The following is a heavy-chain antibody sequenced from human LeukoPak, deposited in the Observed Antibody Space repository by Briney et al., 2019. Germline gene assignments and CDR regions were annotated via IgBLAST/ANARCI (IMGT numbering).Heavy chain of an antibody. V-gene: IGHV4-4*07. CDR2: IYTTGST. Sequence: SETLSLTCTVSGGSITSYYWSWIRQPAGKGLEWIGRIYTTGSTYYNHFLKSRVTMAVDTSKNQFSLKLSSVTAADTAVYYCARGGYNYYDSSGYYNWFDPWGQGTLVTVSS. D-gene: IGHD3-22*01. CDR1: GGSITSYY. J-gene: IGHJ5*02. CDR3: ARGGYNYYDSSGYYNWFDP.